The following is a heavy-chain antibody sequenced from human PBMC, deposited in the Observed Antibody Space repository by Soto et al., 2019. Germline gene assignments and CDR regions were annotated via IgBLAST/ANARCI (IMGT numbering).Heavy chain of an antibody. D-gene: IGHD3-22*01. CDR1: GFTFSSYS. CDR2: ISSSSTI. CDR3: ARALYYYDSSGYYGS. V-gene: IGHV3-48*02. J-gene: IGHJ5*02. Sequence: GSLRLSCAASGFTFSSYSMNWVRQAPGKGLEWVSYISSSSTIYYADSVKGRFTISRDNAKNSLYLQMNSLRDEDTAVYYCARALYYYDSSGYYGSWGQGTLLTVSS.